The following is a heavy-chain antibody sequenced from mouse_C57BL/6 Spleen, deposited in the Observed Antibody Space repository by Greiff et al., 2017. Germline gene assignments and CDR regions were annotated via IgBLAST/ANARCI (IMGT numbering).Heavy chain of an antibody. CDR1: GYSITSGYY. V-gene: IGHV3-6*01. Sequence: EVKLQESGPGLVKPSQSLSLTCSVTGYSITSGYYWNWIRQFPGNKLEWMGYISYDGSNNYNPSLKNRISITRDTSKNQFFLKLNSVTTEDTATYYCARDYEWGQGTLVTVSA. CDR3: ARDYE. D-gene: IGHD2-3*01. CDR2: ISYDGSN. J-gene: IGHJ3*01.